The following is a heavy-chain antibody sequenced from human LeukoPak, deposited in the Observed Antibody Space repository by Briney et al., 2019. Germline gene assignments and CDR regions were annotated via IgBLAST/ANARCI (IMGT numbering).Heavy chain of an antibody. J-gene: IGHJ4*02. CDR2: IYRDGTI. D-gene: IGHD1-26*01. CDR1: GFTVSSNY. V-gene: IGHV3-53*01. CDR3: ASTTEWEPIRDY. Sequence: GGSLRLSCAASGFTVSSNYMSWVRQAPGKGLEWVSVIYRDGTIYYADSVKGRFTISRDNSKNTVYLQMNSLRAEDTAVFYCASTTEWEPIRDYWGPGTLVTVSS.